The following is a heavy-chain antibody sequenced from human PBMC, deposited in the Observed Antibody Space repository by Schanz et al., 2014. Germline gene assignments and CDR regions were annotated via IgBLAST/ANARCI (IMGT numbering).Heavy chain of an antibody. CDR1: GGTFSTYP. CDR3: ARGTMPGTFDI. V-gene: IGHV1-69*02. CDR2: IIPIHGIV. Sequence: QVQLVQSGAEVKKPGSSVKVSCTASGGTFSTYPINWLRQAPGQGLEWMGRIIPIHGIVNYAQRFQDRVRITADKSTSTAYMELSSLRYEDTALYYCARGTMPGTFDIWGQGTMVTVSS. D-gene: IGHD2-2*01. J-gene: IGHJ3*02.